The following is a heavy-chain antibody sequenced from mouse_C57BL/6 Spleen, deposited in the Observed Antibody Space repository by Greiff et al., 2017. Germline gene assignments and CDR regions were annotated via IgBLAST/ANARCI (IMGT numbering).Heavy chain of an antibody. CDR1: GYAFSSSW. CDR3: AREDYSNFPRYFDG. Sequence: VQLQQSGPELVKPGASVKISCKASGYAFSSSWMNWVKQRPGKGLEWIGRIYPGDGDTNYNGKFKGKATLTADKSSSTAYMQLSSLTSEDSAVYFCAREDYSNFPRYFDGWGTGTTVTVSS. CDR2: IYPGDGDT. J-gene: IGHJ1*03. D-gene: IGHD2-5*01. V-gene: IGHV1-82*01.